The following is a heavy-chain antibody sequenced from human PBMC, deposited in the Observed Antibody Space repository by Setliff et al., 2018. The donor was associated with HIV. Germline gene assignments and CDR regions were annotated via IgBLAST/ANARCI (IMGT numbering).Heavy chain of an antibody. V-gene: IGHV4-31*03. CDR2: IYNTGDA. Sequence: SETLSLTCTVSGGSINSGEYYWSWSRQRPGKGLEWIGYIYNTGDAYYNPPLKGRVTISIDTSKNQFSLRLTSVTAADTAVYYCARGYTTGRGWFDPWGQGTLVTVSS. D-gene: IGHD6-25*01. J-gene: IGHJ5*02. CDR1: GGSINSGEYY. CDR3: ARGYTTGRGWFDP.